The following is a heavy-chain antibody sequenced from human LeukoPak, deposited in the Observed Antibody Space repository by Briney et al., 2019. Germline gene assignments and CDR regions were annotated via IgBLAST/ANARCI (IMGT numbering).Heavy chain of an antibody. CDR2: INHSGST. CDR3: ATGLRSSGNWFDP. D-gene: IGHD3-10*01. J-gene: IGHJ5*02. CDR1: GGSISNYY. Sequence: SETLSLTCTVSGGSISNYYWSWIRQPPGKGLEWIGEINHSGSTNYNPSLKSRVTISVDTSKNQFSLKLSSVTAADTAVYYCATGLRSSGNWFDPWGQGTLVTVSS. V-gene: IGHV4-34*01.